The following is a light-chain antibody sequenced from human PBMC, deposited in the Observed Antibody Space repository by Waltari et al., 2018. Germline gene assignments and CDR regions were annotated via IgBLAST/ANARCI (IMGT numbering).Light chain of an antibody. CDR1: ALPKQY. V-gene: IGLV3-25*03. J-gene: IGLJ2*01. Sequence: SYELTQPPSVSVSPGQTAKIPCSGDALPKQYTYWYQQKPGQAPLLVIYKDTERPSGIPERFSGCSSGTTVTLTISGVQAEDEADYYCLSAYSGGSQGVFGGGTKLTVL. CDR3: LSAYSGGSQGV. CDR2: KDT.